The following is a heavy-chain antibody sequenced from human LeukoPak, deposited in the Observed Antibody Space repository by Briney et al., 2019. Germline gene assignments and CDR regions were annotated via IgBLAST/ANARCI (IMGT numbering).Heavy chain of an antibody. CDR1: GGSISSYY. D-gene: IGHD3-10*01. CDR2: IYYSGST. V-gene: IGHV4-59*01. CDR3: ASQSRWFGEHDYYYMDV. Sequence: SETLSLTCTVSGGSISSYYWSWIRQPPGKGLEWIGYIYYSGSTNYNPSLKSRVTISVDTSKNQFSLKLSSVTAADTAVYYCASQSRWFGEHDYYYMDVWGKGTTVTISS. J-gene: IGHJ6*03.